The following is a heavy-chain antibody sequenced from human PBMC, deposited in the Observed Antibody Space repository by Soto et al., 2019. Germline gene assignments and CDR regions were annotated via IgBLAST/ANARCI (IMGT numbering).Heavy chain of an antibody. J-gene: IGHJ4*02. V-gene: IGHV4-4*02. D-gene: IGHD6-19*01. CDR3: ACQGAGIQLDY. CDR2: IYHSGSA. Sequence: QVQLQESGPGLVKPSGTLSLTCAVSSRSISSSNWWSWVRQPPGKGLEWIGEIYHSGSANYNPSLKSRVTVSVDKAKNQFSLKLSSVTAADTAVYYCACQGAGIQLDYWGQGTLVTVSS. CDR1: SRSISSSNW.